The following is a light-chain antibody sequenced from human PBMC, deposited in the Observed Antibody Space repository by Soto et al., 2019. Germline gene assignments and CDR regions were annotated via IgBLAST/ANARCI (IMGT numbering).Light chain of an antibody. Sequence: DIQITQSPSTLSASVGDRVTITCRASQSISDLLAWFQLKPGKAPKLLIYDASSLESGVPSRFSGSGSGTEFTLTISSLQPDDFATYYCQQYNNYSTLGQGTKVDIK. V-gene: IGKV1-5*01. CDR2: DAS. CDR1: QSISDL. CDR3: QQYNNYST. J-gene: IGKJ1*01.